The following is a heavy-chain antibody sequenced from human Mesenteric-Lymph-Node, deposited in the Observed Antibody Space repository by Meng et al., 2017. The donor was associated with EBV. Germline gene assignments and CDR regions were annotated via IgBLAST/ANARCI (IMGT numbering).Heavy chain of an antibody. Sequence: QLQLQESGPGLVKPSXTLSLTCTVSGGSISSSSYYWGWIRQPPGKGLEWIGSIYYSGSTYYNPSLKSRVTISVDTSKNQFSLKLSSVTAADTAVYYCARGIAVAGTGDFDDWGQGTLGTVSS. V-gene: IGHV4-39*01. CDR3: ARGIAVAGTGDFDD. J-gene: IGHJ4*02. D-gene: IGHD6-19*01. CDR2: IYYSGST. CDR1: GGSISSSSYY.